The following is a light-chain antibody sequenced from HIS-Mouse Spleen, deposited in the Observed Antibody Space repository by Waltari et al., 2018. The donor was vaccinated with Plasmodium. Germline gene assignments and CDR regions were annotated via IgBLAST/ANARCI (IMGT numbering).Light chain of an antibody. CDR1: QSVSSN. V-gene: IGKV3-15*01. J-gene: IGKJ2*03. CDR2: GAS. Sequence: VMTQSPATLSVSPGERATLSCRASQSVSSNLAWYQQKPGQAPRLLIYGASTRATGIPARFSGSGSGTEFTLTISSMQSEDFAVYYCQQYNNWPPSFGQGTKLEIK. CDR3: QQYNNWPPS.